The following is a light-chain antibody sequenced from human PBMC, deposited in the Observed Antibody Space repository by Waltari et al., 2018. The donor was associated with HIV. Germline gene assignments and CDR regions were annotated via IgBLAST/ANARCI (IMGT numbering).Light chain of an antibody. CDR1: QGINSY. J-gene: IGKJ2*01. Sequence: DIQLTKSPSFLSASVGDRVNITCRASQGINSYLAWYQQKPGTAPNLLIYGASTLQGGVPSRFSGSGSGTEFTLTISSLQPEDFATYYCQQINSYPYTFGQGTKLEIK. CDR2: GAS. CDR3: QQINSYPYT. V-gene: IGKV1-9*01.